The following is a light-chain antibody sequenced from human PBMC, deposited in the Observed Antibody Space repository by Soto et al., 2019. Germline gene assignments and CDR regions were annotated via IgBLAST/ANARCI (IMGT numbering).Light chain of an antibody. CDR3: QHYNSYSEA. Sequence: DIQMIQSPSTLSGSVGDRAPITCRASQTISSWLAWYQQKPGKASKLLIYKAYTLKSGVPSMFSGRGSGTEFTLTISSLQPDEFATYDCQHYNSYSEAFGPGTKGEIK. CDR1: QTISSW. V-gene: IGKV1-5*03. CDR2: KAY. J-gene: IGKJ1*01.